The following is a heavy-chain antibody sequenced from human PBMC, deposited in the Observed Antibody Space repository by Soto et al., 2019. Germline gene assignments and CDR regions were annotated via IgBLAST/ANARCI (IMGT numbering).Heavy chain of an antibody. V-gene: IGHV1-46*01. J-gene: IGHJ5*02. CDR1: VYTFINYY. CDR3: ARDLAAGDL. D-gene: IGHD6-13*01. CDR2: INPMGGST. Sequence: APLNLYCKASVYTFINYYIHWVRKAPRKGLEWMAIINPMGGSTNYAQEFQGRVTLTSDTSTSTVYMELSSLRFEDTALLYCARDLAAGDLWVQGTLVTVSS.